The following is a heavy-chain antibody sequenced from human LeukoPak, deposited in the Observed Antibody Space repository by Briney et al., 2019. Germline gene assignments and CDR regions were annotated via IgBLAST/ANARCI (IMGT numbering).Heavy chain of an antibody. J-gene: IGHJ4*02. CDR1: GYSISSGYY. V-gene: IGHV4-38-2*01. Sequence: KPSETLSLTCAVSGYSISSGYYWGWIRQPPGKGLEWIGSIYHSGSTYYNPSPKSRATISVDTTKNQFSLKLSSVTAADTAVYYCARGTTGNFDYWGQGTLVTVSS. D-gene: IGHD1-1*01. CDR2: IYHSGST. CDR3: ARGTTGNFDY.